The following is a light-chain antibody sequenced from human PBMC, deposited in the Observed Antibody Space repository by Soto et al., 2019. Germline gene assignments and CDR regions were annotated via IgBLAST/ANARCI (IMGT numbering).Light chain of an antibody. CDR2: GAS. V-gene: IGKV3-15*01. Sequence: EIVMTQSPATLSVSPGERATLSCRASQSVSSKLAWYQQKPGQAPRLLIYGASTRATGIPARFSGSVSGTEFTLTISSLQSEGFAVYYCQHYNYRPYILGQRTKLEIK. CDR3: QHYNYRPYI. J-gene: IGKJ2*01. CDR1: QSVSSK.